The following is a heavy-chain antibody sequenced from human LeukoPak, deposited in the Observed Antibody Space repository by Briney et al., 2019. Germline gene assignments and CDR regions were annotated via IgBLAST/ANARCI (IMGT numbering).Heavy chain of an antibody. V-gene: IGHV3-53*05. Sequence: AGGSLRLSCAASGFTVSSNYMSWVRQAPGRGLEWVSVIYSGGSTYYADSVKGRFTISRDNSKNTLYLQMNSLRAEDTAVYYCAREISRTGAFDIWGQGTMVTVSS. J-gene: IGHJ3*02. CDR1: GFTVSSNY. D-gene: IGHD3-3*02. CDR2: IYSGGST. CDR3: AREISRTGAFDI.